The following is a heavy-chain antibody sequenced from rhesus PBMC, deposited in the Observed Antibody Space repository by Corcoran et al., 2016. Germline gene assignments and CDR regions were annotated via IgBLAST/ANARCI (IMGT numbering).Heavy chain of an antibody. J-gene: IGHJ5-1*01. Sequence: QLQLQESGPGLARSSETLSLTCAVSGGSISNNWWTWIRHTPGQGLEWIGRILDGRETTSSHPALASPTTISAESSNNQFSLNLNSVTLADTSVDYCVRLLRTWPDSGGYGRFDVWGPGVLVTVSS. D-gene: IGHD2-21*01. CDR1: GGSISNNW. CDR2: ILDGRETT. CDR3: VRLLRTWPDSGGYGRFDV. V-gene: IGHV4-147*01.